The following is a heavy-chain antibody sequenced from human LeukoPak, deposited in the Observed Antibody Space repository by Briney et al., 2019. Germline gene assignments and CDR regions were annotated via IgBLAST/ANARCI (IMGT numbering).Heavy chain of an antibody. V-gene: IGHV3-30*02. CDR1: GFTFSTYD. D-gene: IGHD2-2*02. J-gene: IGHJ4*02. CDR3: AKDFGPIVVVPAAIPDY. CDR2: IRYDASNK. Sequence: GGSLRLXCAASGFTFSTYDMHWVRQAPGKGLEWVAFIRYDASNKFYADSVKGRFTIPRDNSKNTLYLQMNSLRAEDTAVYYCAKDFGPIVVVPAAIPDYWGQGTLVTVSS.